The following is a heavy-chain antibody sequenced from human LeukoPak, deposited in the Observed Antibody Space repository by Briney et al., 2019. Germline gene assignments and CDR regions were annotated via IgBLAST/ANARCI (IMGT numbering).Heavy chain of an antibody. D-gene: IGHD3-22*01. J-gene: IGHJ4*02. CDR1: GFTFSAYA. V-gene: IGHV3-23*01. Sequence: GGSLRLSCAASGFTFSAYAMSWVRQAPGKGLEWVSAITASGGNTYYADSVKGRFTISRDNSKSTLYLQMNSLRAEDTAVYYCAKDSPLGYYDSSGYLDYWGQGTLVTVSS. CDR3: AKDSPLGYYDSSGYLDY. CDR2: ITASGGNT.